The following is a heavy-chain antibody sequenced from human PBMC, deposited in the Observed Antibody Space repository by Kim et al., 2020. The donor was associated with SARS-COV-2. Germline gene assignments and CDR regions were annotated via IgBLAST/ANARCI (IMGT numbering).Heavy chain of an antibody. J-gene: IGHJ6*02. CDR2: IYTSGST. D-gene: IGHD3-22*01. CDR3: ARAFSYYYDSRGYYYYYDGMDV. Sequence: SETLSLTCTVSGGSISSYYWSWIRQPAGKGLEWIGRIYTSGSTNYNPSLKSRVTMSVDTSKNQFSLKLSSVTAADTAVYYCARAFSYYYDSRGYYYYYDGMDVWGQGTPVTVSS. CDR1: GGSISSYY. V-gene: IGHV4-4*07.